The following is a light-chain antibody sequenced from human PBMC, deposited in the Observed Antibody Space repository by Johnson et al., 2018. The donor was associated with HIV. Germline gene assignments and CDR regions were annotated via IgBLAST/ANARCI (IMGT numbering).Light chain of an antibody. J-gene: IGLJ1*01. CDR3: GTWDNGLITYV. V-gene: IGLV1-51*01. CDR1: SSNIGNNY. CDR2: DNN. Sequence: QSVLTQPPSVSAAPGQKVTISCSGSSSNIGNNYVSWYQQLPGTAPKLLIYDNNERPSGIPDRFSGSKFGTSATLGITGLQTGDEADYYCGTWDNGLITYVFGTGTKVTVL.